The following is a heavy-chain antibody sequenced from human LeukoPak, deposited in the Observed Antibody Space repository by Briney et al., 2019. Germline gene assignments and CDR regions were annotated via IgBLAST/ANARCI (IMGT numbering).Heavy chain of an antibody. V-gene: IGHV3-48*03. J-gene: IGHJ3*02. D-gene: IGHD3-3*01. Sequence: GGSLRLSCAASGFTFDDYAMHWVRQAPGKGLEWVSYISSSGSTIYYADSVKGRFTISRDNAKNSLYLQMNSLRAEDTAVYYCARAITIFGVVSDAFDIWGQGTMVTVSS. CDR2: ISSSGSTI. CDR1: GFTFDDYA. CDR3: ARAITIFGVVSDAFDI.